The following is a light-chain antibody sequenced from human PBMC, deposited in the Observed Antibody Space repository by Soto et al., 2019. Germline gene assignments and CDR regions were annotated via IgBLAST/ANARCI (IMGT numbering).Light chain of an antibody. CDR1: SIDIGTYDF. V-gene: IGLV2-14*01. J-gene: IGLJ1*01. Sequence: QSALTQPASVSGSPGQSITISCTGTSIDIGTYDFVSWYQQHPGKPPKVMIYEVSNRPSGISDRFSGSKSGDTASLTISGLQAEDEADYYCSSYRSNSTLAFGTGTQLTVL. CDR2: EVS. CDR3: SSYRSNSTLA.